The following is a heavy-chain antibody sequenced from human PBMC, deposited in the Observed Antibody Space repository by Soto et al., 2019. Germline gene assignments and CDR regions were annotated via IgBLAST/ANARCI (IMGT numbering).Heavy chain of an antibody. CDR2: INHSGST. V-gene: IGHV4-34*01. D-gene: IGHD6-13*01. CDR1: GGSFSGYY. J-gene: IGHJ5*02. CDR3: ASKYSSRSRWFDP. Sequence: SETLSLTCAVYGGSFSGYYWSWIRQPPGKGLEWIGEINHSGSTNYNPSLKSRVTISVETSKNQFSLKLSSVTAADTAVYYCASKYSSRSRWFDPWGQGTLVTVSS.